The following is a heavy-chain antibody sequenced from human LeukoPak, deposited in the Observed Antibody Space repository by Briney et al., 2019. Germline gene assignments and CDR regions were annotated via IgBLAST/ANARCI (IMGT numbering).Heavy chain of an antibody. Sequence: GASVKVSCKASGYTFTGYHMHWVRQAPGQGLEWMGWINPNSGATNYAQKFQGRVTMTRDTSITTVCMELSSLTSDDTAVFYCARGPTGTYDYWGQGTLVTVSS. J-gene: IGHJ4*02. CDR2: INPNSGAT. CDR1: GYTFTGYH. CDR3: ARGPTGTYDY. V-gene: IGHV1-2*02. D-gene: IGHD3-10*01.